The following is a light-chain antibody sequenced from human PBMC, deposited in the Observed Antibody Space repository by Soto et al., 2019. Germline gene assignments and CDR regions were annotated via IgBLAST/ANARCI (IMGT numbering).Light chain of an antibody. V-gene: IGLV1-40*01. CDR1: SSNIGAGYD. J-gene: IGLJ3*02. CDR2: GNS. Sequence: QSVLTQPPSVSGAPGQRVTISCTESSSNIGAGYDVHWYQQLPGTAPKLLIYGNSNRPSGVPDRFSGSKSGTSASLAITGLLAEDEADYYCPSYDSSLSGWVFGGGTKLTVL. CDR3: PSYDSSLSGWV.